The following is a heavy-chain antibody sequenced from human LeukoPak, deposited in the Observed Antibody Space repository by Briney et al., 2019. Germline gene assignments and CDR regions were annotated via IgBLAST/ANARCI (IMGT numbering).Heavy chain of an antibody. D-gene: IGHD3-10*01. J-gene: IGHJ6*02. CDR2: ISRSGDTM. Sequence: PGGSLRLSCVASGFSFNSYEMNWVRQAPGKGLEWISYISRSGDTMYYADSVKGRITISRDNAKNSMYLQMSSLRAEDTAVYFCARARGPAYYYGLDVWGQGTTVTVSS. CDR1: GFSFNSYE. CDR3: ARARGPAYYYGLDV. V-gene: IGHV3-48*03.